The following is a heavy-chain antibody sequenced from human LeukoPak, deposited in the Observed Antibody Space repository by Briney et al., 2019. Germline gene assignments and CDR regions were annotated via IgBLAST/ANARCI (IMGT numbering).Heavy chain of an antibody. Sequence: SETLSLTCTVSGGSISGGTYYWGWIRQPPGKGLEWIGTISYSGSTYYNPALKSRVTISVDTSKSQFSLRLSSVTAADTAVYYCARLFSGRCGEHWGQGTLVTVSS. CDR3: ARLFSGRCGEH. D-gene: IGHD3-10*01. CDR1: GGSISGGTYY. CDR2: ISYSGST. V-gene: IGHV4-39*01. J-gene: IGHJ1*01.